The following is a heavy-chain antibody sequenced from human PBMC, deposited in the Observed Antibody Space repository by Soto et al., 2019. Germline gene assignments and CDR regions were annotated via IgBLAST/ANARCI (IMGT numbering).Heavy chain of an antibody. CDR3: ARDRTAMAP. CDR1: GGSISSYY. V-gene: IGHV4-59*01. CDR2: IYYSGST. J-gene: IGHJ5*02. D-gene: IGHD5-18*01. Sequence: PSETLSLTCTVSGGSISSYYWSWIRQPPGKGLEWIGYIYYSGSTNYNPSLKSRVTISVDTSKNQFSLKLSSVTAADTAVYYCARDRTAMAPWGQGTLVTVSS.